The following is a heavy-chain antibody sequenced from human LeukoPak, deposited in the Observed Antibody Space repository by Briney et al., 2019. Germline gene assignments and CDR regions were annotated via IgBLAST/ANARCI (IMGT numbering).Heavy chain of an antibody. Sequence: GGSLRLSCAASGFTFSSYGMHWVRQAPGKGLEWVAVISYDGSNKYYADSVKGRFTISRDNSKNTLYLQMNSLRAEDTAVYYCAKVRGYYGSGSFYYFDYWGQGTLVTVSS. CDR2: ISYDGSNK. V-gene: IGHV3-30*18. CDR1: GFTFSSYG. J-gene: IGHJ4*02. D-gene: IGHD3-10*01. CDR3: AKVRGYYGSGSFYYFDY.